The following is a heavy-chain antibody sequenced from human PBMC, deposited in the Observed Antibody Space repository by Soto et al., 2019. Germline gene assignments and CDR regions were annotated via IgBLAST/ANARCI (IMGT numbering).Heavy chain of an antibody. CDR1: GFTFSSYN. J-gene: IGHJ6*02. CDR2: ISSSSSTI. Sequence: GGSLRLSCAASGFTFSSYNMNWVRQAPGKGLEWVSYISSSSSTIYYADSVKGRFTISRDNAKNSLYLQMNSLRDEDTAVYYCARDLAGYCSGGRCYYYYGMDVWGQGTTVTVSS. V-gene: IGHV3-48*02. CDR3: ARDLAGYCSGGRCYYYYGMDV. D-gene: IGHD2-15*01.